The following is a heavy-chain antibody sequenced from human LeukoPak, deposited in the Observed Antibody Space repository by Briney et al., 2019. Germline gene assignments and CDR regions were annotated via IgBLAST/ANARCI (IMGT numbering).Heavy chain of an antibody. CDR1: GFTFSSYS. CDR3: ARDLIVGAFVAGYGMDV. CDR2: ISSSSRTI. Sequence: GGSLRLSCAASGFTFSSYSMNWVRQAPGKGLEWVSYISSSSRTIYYADSVKGRFTISRDNAKNPLYLQMNSLRAEDTAVYYCARDLIVGAFVAGYGMDVWGQGTPVTVSS. V-gene: IGHV3-48*04. J-gene: IGHJ6*02. D-gene: IGHD1-26*01.